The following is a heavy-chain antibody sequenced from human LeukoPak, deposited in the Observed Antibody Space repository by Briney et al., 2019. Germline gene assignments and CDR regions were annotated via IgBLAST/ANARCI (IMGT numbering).Heavy chain of an antibody. J-gene: IGHJ6*03. CDR3: AALKVPAPMGV. Sequence: GGSLRLSCAASGFTFSSYSMNWVRQAPGKGLEWVSSISSSSSYIYYADSVKGRFTISRDNAKNSLYLQMNSLRAEDTAVYYCAALKVPAPMGVWGKGTTVTVSS. V-gene: IGHV3-21*01. D-gene: IGHD2-2*01. CDR2: ISSSSSYI. CDR1: GFTFSSYS.